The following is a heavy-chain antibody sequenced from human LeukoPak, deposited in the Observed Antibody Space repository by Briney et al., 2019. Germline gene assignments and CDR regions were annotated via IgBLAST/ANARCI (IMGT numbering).Heavy chain of an antibody. CDR1: GFTFSSYS. V-gene: IGHV3-48*02. D-gene: IGHD1-7*01. J-gene: IGHJ5*02. CDR3: ARDYPYLIDRYNWSYVNWFDP. Sequence: GGSLRLSCAASGFTFSSYSMNWVRQAPGKGLEWVSYISSSSTIYYADSVKGRFTISRDNAKNSLYLQMNSLRDEDTAVYYCARDYPYLIDRYNWSYVNWFDPWGQGTLVTVSS. CDR2: ISSSSTI.